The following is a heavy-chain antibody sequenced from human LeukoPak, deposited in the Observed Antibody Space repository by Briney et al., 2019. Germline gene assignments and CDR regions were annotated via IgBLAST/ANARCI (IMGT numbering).Heavy chain of an antibody. V-gene: IGHV1-18*01. CDR1: GYTFTSYG. J-gene: IGHJ6*03. CDR2: ISAYNGNT. D-gene: IGHD5-24*01. Sequence: ASVKVPCKASGYTFTSYGINWVRQAPGQGLEWMGWISAYNGNTNYAQKLQGRVTMTTDTSTSTAYMELRSLRSDDTAVYYCARRRDGYNLNYYYYMDVWGQGTLVPVSS. CDR3: ARRRDGYNLNYYYYMDV.